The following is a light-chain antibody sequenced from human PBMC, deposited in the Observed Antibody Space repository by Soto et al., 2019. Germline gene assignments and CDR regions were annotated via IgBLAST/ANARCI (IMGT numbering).Light chain of an antibody. CDR1: QTISSW. V-gene: IGKV1-5*01. CDR3: QQYNSYILT. J-gene: IGKJ4*01. CDR2: DAS. Sequence: DIQMTQSPSTLSGSVGDRVTITCRASQTISSWLAWYQQKPGKAPKLLIYDASSLESGVQSRFSGSGSGTEFTLTIGSLQPDDFATYYCQQYNSYILTFGGGTKVDIK.